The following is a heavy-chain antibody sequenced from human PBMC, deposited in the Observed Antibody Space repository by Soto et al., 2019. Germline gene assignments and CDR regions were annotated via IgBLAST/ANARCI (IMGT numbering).Heavy chain of an antibody. CDR3: AKDSRGIAAAGTA. Sequence: QVQLVESGGGVVQPGRSLRLSCAASVFTFSSYGMHWVRQAPGKGLEWVAVISYDGSNKYYADSVTGRFTISRDNSKNTLYLQMNSLRAEDTAVYYCAKDSRGIAAAGTAWVQGTLVTVSS. CDR1: VFTFSSYG. CDR2: ISYDGSNK. D-gene: IGHD6-13*01. J-gene: IGHJ5*02. V-gene: IGHV3-30*18.